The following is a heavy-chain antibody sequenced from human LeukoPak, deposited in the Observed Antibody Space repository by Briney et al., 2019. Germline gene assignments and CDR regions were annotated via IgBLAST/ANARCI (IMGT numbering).Heavy chain of an antibody. D-gene: IGHD6-6*01. CDR2: IHTNSGT. CDR3: ARDRYSSSSVEGLDY. J-gene: IGHJ4*02. Sequence: GGSLRLSCAASGFTVSGNYMTWVRQAPGKGLEWVSVIHTNSGTFYADSVKGRFTISRDNAKKTLYLQMNSLRAEDTAVYYCARDRYSSSSVEGLDYWGQGTLLTVSS. CDR1: GFTVSGNY. V-gene: IGHV3-66*01.